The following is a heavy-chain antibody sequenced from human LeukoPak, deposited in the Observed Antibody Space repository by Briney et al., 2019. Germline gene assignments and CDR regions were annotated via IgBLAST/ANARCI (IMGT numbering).Heavy chain of an antibody. CDR1: GFTFSSYG. CDR2: ISGSGGST. V-gene: IGHV3-23*01. D-gene: IGHD3-10*01. Sequence: PGGSLRLSCAASGFTFSSYGMHWVRQAPGKGLEWVSAISGSGGSTYYADSVKGRFTISRDNSKNTLYLQMNSLRAEDTAVYFCARGGVDHYGSGTYYLMYYFDHWGQGALVTVSS. J-gene: IGHJ4*02. CDR3: ARGGVDHYGSGTYYLMYYFDH.